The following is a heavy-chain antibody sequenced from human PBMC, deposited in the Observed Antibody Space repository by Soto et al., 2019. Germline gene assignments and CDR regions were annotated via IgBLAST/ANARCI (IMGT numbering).Heavy chain of an antibody. D-gene: IGHD6-19*01. J-gene: IGHJ4*02. V-gene: IGHV3-23*01. CDR1: GFTFSSYA. Sequence: EVQLLESGGGLVQPGGSLRLSCAASGFTFSSYAMSWVRQAPGKGLEWVSAISGSGGSTYYADSVKGRFTISRGNSKNTLYLQRNSLRADDTAVYYYAKARCRDSSMFLLDYWGQGTLVTVSS. CDR3: AKARCRDSSMFLLDY. CDR2: ISGSGGST.